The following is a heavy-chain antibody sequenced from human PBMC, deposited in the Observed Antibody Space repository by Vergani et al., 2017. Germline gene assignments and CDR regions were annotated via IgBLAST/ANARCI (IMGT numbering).Heavy chain of an antibody. J-gene: IGHJ6*02. CDR3: ARVVSSTDYYYYGMDV. CDR2: MNPNSGNT. V-gene: IGHV1-8*02. Sequence: QVQLVQSGAEVKKPGASVKVSCKASGYTFTSYGISWVRQAPGQGLEWMGWMNPNSGNTGYAQKFQGRVSMTRNTSISTAYMELSSLRSEDTAVYYCARVVSSTDYYYYGMDVWGQGTTVTVSS. CDR1: GYTFTSYG.